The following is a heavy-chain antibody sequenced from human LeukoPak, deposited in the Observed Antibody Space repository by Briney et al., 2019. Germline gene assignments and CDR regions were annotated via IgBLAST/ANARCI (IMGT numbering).Heavy chain of an antibody. V-gene: IGHV3-23*01. CDR2: ISGSGGST. J-gene: IGHJ6*03. D-gene: IGHD1-7*01. CDR3: ARENYKREYYYYMDV. Sequence: PGGSLRLSCAASGFAFSSYAMSWVRQAPGKGLEWVSAISGSGGSTYYADSVKGRFTISRDNSKNTLYLQMNSLRAEDTAVYYCARENYKREYYYYMDVWGKGTTVTVSS. CDR1: GFAFSSYA.